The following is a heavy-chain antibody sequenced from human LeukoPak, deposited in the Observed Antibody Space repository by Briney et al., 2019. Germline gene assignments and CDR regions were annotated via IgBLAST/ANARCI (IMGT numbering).Heavy chain of an antibody. Sequence: ASVKVSCKASGGTFSSYAISWVRQAPGQGLEWMGGIIPIFGTANYAQKFQGRVTITTDESTSTAYMELSSLRSGDTAVYYCASGAGGYSYGSYYYYYMDVWGKGTTVTVSS. J-gene: IGHJ6*03. CDR3: ASGAGGYSYGSYYYYYMDV. CDR2: IIPIFGTA. CDR1: GGTFSSYA. V-gene: IGHV1-69*05. D-gene: IGHD5-18*01.